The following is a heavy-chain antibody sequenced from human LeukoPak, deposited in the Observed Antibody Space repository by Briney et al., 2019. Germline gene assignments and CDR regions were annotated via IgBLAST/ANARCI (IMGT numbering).Heavy chain of an antibody. V-gene: IGHV3-7*03. D-gene: IGHD3-9*01. J-gene: IGHJ6*02. CDR2: IKEDGSER. Sequence: PGGSLRLSCEGSAFIFSGHWMNWVRQTPGKGLEWVASIKEDGSERQYVDSVKGRFSISRDNTKGSLFLQLNSLRAEDTAVYYCARSSPRTARYFDWLYYGMDVWGQGTTVTVSS. CDR1: AFIFSGHW. CDR3: ARSSPRTARYFDWLYYGMDV.